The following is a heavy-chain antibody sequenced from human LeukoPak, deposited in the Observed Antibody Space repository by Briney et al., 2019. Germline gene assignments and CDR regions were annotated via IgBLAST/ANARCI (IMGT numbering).Heavy chain of an antibody. V-gene: IGHV4-34*01. CDR2: NNHSGST. CDR3: ARGWGYCSSTSCYFGNGSDY. CDR1: GGSSSDYY. D-gene: IGHD2-2*01. Sequence: SETMSLTYAVGGGSSSDYYWSWIRPPPGKVVEWIGENNHSGSTNYNQSLQSRVTISVDTSKNQFSLKLSSVTAADTAVYYCARGWGYCSSTSCYFGNGSDYWGQGTLVTVSS. J-gene: IGHJ4*02.